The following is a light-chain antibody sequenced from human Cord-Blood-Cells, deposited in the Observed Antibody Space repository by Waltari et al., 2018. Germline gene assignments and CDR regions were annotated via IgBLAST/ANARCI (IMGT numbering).Light chain of an antibody. CDR2: EVS. CDR3: SSYTSSSTLV. Sequence: QSALTQPASVSGSPGQSITISCTGTSRDGGGSNYVSWYQQHPGTAPKLMIYEVSTRPSGVSNRFSGSKSGTTASLTISGLQAEDEADYYCSSYTSSSTLVFGTGTKVTVL. J-gene: IGLJ1*01. V-gene: IGLV2-14*01. CDR1: SRDGGGSNY.